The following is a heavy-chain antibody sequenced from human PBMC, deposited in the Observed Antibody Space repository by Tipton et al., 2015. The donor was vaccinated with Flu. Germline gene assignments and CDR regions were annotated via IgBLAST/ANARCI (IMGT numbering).Heavy chain of an antibody. CDR2: IIPIFGTT. CDR1: GGTFSSYA. Sequence: QVQLVQSGAEGKKPGSSVKVSCKASGGTFSSYAISWVRQAPGQGLEWMGGIIPIFGTTNYAQKFQGRVTITADESTSTAYMELSSLRSEDTAVYYCARVPGEATPNYYYGMDVWGQGTTVTVSS. D-gene: IGHD2-15*01. J-gene: IGHJ6*02. CDR3: ARVPGEATPNYYYGMDV. V-gene: IGHV1-69*01.